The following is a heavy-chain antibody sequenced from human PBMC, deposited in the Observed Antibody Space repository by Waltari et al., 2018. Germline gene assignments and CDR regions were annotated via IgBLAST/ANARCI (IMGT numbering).Heavy chain of an antibody. CDR1: GDTFTDNY. Sequence: EVQLLQSGAEVKKPGTPVKISCKVSGDTFTDNYIHWIQQAPGKGRQGMGIVDPEDSQAVYAEKCQGRGTMTADTSIHTAYMELTSLTSEDTAFYYCAAALGGGISASRPFHFWGQGTMITVSS. D-gene: IGHD3-10*01. CDR3: AAALGGGISASRPFHF. J-gene: IGHJ3*01. CDR2: VDPEDSQA. V-gene: IGHV1-69-2*01.